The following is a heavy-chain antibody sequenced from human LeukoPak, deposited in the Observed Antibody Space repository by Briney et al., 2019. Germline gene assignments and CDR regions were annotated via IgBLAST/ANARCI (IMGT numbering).Heavy chain of an antibody. CDR1: GFTFSSYA. Sequence: GGSLRLSCAASGFTFSSYAMHWVRQAPGKGLEWVAVISYDGSNKYYADSVKGRFTISRDNSKNTLYLQMNSLRAEDTAVYYCARGGGRFSSLAAADNDDAFDIWGQGTMVTVSS. CDR2: ISYDGSNK. J-gene: IGHJ3*02. V-gene: IGHV3-30*04. D-gene: IGHD6-13*01. CDR3: ARGGGRFSSLAAADNDDAFDI.